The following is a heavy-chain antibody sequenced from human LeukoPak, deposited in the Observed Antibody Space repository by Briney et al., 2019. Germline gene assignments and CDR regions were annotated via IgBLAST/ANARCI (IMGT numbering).Heavy chain of an antibody. D-gene: IGHD5-24*01. CDR3: VKSAGKDGYRDVFDI. CDR1: GITFSNSA. J-gene: IGHJ3*02. Sequence: GGSLRLSCVPSGITFSNSALSWVRQAPGKGLEWVATITKSGDQIYYADSVRGLFTISRDISKSTLYLQMNSLRAEDTAVYHCVKSAGKDGYRDVFDIWGQGTVVSVSS. CDR2: ITKSGDQI. V-gene: IGHV3-23*01.